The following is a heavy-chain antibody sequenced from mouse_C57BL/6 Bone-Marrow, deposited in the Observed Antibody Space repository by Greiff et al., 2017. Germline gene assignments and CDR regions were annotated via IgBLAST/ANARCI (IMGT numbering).Heavy chain of an antibody. CDR2: ISPRDGST. J-gene: IGHJ4*01. V-gene: IGHV1-85*01. CDR3: ARPAMDY. CDR1: GYTFTSYD. Sequence: QVQLQQSGPALVKPGASVKLSCKASGYTFTSYDITWVKQRPGQGLEWLGWISPRDGSTKYNEKFKGKATLTVDKSSSTAYMEVHSLTSEDSAVYFWARPAMDYWGQGTSVTVSS.